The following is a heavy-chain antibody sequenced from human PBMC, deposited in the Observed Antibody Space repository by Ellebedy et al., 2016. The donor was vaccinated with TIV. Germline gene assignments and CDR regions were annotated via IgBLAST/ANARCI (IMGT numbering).Heavy chain of an antibody. D-gene: IGHD2-15*01. J-gene: IGHJ6*02. CDR1: GYTFTSYG. CDR2: IIPILGIP. V-gene: IGHV1-69*04. CDR3: ASRGVPLGYCSGGSCLQTYYYSGMDV. Sequence: AASVKVSCKASGYTFTSYGISWVRQAPGQGLEWMGRIIPILGIPNYAQKFQGRVTITADKSTSKAYMELSSLRSEETAVYYCASRGVPLGYCSGGSCLQTYYYSGMDVWGQGTTVTVSS.